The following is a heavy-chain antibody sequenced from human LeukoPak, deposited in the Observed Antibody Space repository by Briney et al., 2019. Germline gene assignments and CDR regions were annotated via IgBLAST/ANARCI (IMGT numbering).Heavy chain of an antibody. D-gene: IGHD2-8*01. V-gene: IGHV4-39*01. CDR2: IYSGST. Sequence: WETLSLTCTVSGGSISSGNYYWGRIHQPPGKGLEWIGSIYSGSTYSNPSLNSRVIISVDTSKNQFSLKLSSVTAADTAVYYCARHVWDIGFQQWGQGTLVTVSS. CDR1: GGSISSGNYY. CDR3: ARHVWDIGFQQ. J-gene: IGHJ1*01.